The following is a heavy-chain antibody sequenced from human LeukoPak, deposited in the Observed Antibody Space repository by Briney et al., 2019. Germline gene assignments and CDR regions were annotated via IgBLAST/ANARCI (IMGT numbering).Heavy chain of an antibody. J-gene: IGHJ4*02. D-gene: IGHD5-12*01. CDR1: GFAFSSYS. CDR2: ISSSSGTL. CDR3: ARRFGYSIDY. V-gene: IGHV3-48*04. Sequence: PGGSLRLSCAASGFAFSSYSMNWVRQAPGKGLEWVSFISSSSGTLYYADSVKGRFTISRDDAKNTLYLQMNSLRAEDMAVYYCARRFGYSIDYWGQGTLVTASS.